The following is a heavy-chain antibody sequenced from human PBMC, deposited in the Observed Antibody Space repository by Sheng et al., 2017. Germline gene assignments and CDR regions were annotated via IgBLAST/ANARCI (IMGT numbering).Heavy chain of an antibody. Sequence: QVQLQQWGAGLLKPSETLSLTCAVYGGSFSGYYWSWIRQPPGKGLEWIGEINHSGSTNYNPSLKSRVTISVDTSKNQFSLKLSSVTAADTAVYYCARRGPRGYSYGYWWFDPWGQGTLVTVSS. CDR2: INHSGST. D-gene: IGHD5-18*01. V-gene: IGHV4-34*01. J-gene: IGHJ5*02. CDR3: ARRGPRGYSYGYWWFDP. CDR1: GGSFSGYY.